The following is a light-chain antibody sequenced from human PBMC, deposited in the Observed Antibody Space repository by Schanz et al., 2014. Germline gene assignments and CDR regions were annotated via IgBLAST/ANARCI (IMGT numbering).Light chain of an antibody. J-gene: IGKJ2*01. CDR1: QSVSSN. CDR3: QQYGDSPLT. V-gene: IGKV3-15*01. CDR2: GAS. Sequence: EIVLTQSPGTLSVSPGERATLSCRASQSVSSNLAWYQQKPGQAPRLLIYGASTRATGIPARFSGSGSGTEFTLTISSLQSEDFAVYYCQQYGDSPLTFGQGTKLEIK.